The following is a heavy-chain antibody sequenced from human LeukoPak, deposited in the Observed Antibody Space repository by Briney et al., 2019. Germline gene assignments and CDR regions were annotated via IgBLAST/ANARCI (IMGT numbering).Heavy chain of an antibody. Sequence: PGGSLRLSCAASGFTFSSYWMSWVRQAPGKGLEWVANIKQDGSEKYYVDSVKGRFTISRDNAKNSLYLQMNSLRAEDTDVYYCARDITAAGLFFDYWGQGTLVTVSS. J-gene: IGHJ4*02. V-gene: IGHV3-7*01. CDR3: ARDITAAGLFFDY. D-gene: IGHD6-13*01. CDR2: IKQDGSEK. CDR1: GFTFSSYW.